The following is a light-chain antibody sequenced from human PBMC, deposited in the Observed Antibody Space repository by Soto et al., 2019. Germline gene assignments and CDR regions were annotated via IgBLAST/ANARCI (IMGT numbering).Light chain of an antibody. V-gene: IGKV3-20*01. CDR2: GAS. CDR3: QQYGSSPPRFT. CDR1: QSVSSSY. Sequence: EIVLTQSPGTLSLSPGERATLSGRASQSVSSSYLAWYQQKPGQAPRLLIYGASSRATGIPDRFSGSGSGTDFTLTISRLEPQDFAVYYCQQYGSSPPRFTFGPGTKVDIK. J-gene: IGKJ3*01.